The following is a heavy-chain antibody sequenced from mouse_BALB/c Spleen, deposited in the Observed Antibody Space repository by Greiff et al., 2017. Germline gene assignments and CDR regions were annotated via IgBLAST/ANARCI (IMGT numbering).Heavy chain of an antibody. CDR1: GFSLTSYG. D-gene: IGHD1-1*01. CDR3: ARGNYYGSSHYYAMDY. V-gene: IGHV2-6-2*01. J-gene: IGHJ4*01. CDR2: IWSDGST. Sequence: VKLVESGPELVAPSQSLSITCTVSGFSLTSYGVHWVRQPPGKGLEWLVVIWSDGSTTYNSALKSRLSISKDNSKSQVFLKMNSLQTDDTAMYYCARGNYYGSSHYYAMDYWGQGTSVTVSS.